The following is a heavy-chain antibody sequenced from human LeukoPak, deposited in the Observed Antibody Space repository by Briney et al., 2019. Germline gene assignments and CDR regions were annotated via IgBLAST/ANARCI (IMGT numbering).Heavy chain of an antibody. CDR3: ARVAAAGTPSYAEYFQH. D-gene: IGHD6-13*01. CDR1: GYTFTSYD. CDR2: MNPNSGNT. V-gene: IGHV1-8*01. J-gene: IGHJ1*01. Sequence: GASVKVSCKASGYTFTSYDINWVRQATGQGLEWMGWMNPNSGNTGYAQKFQGRVTMTRNTSISTAYMELGSLRSEDTAVYYCARVAAAGTPSYAEYFQHWGQGTLVTVSS.